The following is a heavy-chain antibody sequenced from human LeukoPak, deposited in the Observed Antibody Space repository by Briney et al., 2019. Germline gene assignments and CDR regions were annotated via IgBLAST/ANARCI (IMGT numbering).Heavy chain of an antibody. CDR2: IYYSGST. V-gene: IGHV4-39*01. D-gene: IGHD1-26*01. CDR3: ARPVGATPANHFDY. Sequence: SETLSLTCTVSGGSISSSSYYWGWIRQPPGKGLEWIGSIYYSGSTYYNPSLKSRVTISVDTSKNQFSLKLSSVTAADTAVYYCARPVGATPANHFDYWGQGTLVTVSS. J-gene: IGHJ4*02. CDR1: GGSISSSSYY.